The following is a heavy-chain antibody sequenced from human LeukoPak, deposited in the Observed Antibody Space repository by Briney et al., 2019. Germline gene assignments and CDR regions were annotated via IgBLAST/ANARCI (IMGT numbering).Heavy chain of an antibody. Sequence: HPGGSLRLSCAVSEFDFSTHAMTWVRQAPGKGLEWVSAISISGTKTYYADSVKGRFTISRDNSKNTLYLQMYSLRAEDTAVYYCANEIRPNDYWGQGTLVTVSS. CDR3: ANEIRPNDY. V-gene: IGHV3-23*01. CDR2: ISISGTKT. J-gene: IGHJ4*02. CDR1: EFDFSTHA. D-gene: IGHD4-17*01.